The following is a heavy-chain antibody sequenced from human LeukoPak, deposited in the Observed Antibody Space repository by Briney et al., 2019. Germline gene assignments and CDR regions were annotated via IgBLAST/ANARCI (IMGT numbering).Heavy chain of an antibody. D-gene: IGHD3-10*01. Sequence: GASVKVSCKASGYTFTSYYMHWVRQGPGQGLEWMGIINPSGGSTSYAQKFQGRVTMTRDTSTSTVYMELSSLRSEDTAVYYCARGSGDFYGSGSYSTAWFDPWGQGTLVTVSS. CDR3: ARGSGDFYGSGSYSTAWFDP. CDR2: INPSGGST. J-gene: IGHJ5*02. V-gene: IGHV1-46*01. CDR1: GYTFTSYY.